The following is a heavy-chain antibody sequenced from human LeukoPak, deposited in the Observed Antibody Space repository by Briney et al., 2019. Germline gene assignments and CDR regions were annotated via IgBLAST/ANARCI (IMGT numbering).Heavy chain of an antibody. D-gene: IGHD6-19*01. CDR1: GFTFSIYE. CDR2: ISSSGTTI. V-gene: IGHV3-48*03. J-gene: IGHJ4*02. CDR3: AGIIAVAGFIY. Sequence: GGSLRLSCAASGFTFSIYEMNWVRQAPGKGLEWLSYISSSGTTIDYADSVKGRFTISRDNAKNSLYLQMNSLRAEDTAVYYCAGIIAVAGFIYGGQGVLVTVSS.